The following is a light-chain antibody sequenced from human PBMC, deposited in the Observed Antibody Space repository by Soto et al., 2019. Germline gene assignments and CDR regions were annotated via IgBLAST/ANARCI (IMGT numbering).Light chain of an antibody. CDR2: EVN. Sequence: QSVLTQPPSASGSPGQSVTISCTGTSSDVGGYNYVSWYQQHPGKVPKLMIYEVNEWPSGVPDRFSGSKSGNTASLTVSGLQAEDEADYYCSSFAGSNPVVFGGGTKLTVL. CDR3: SSFAGSNPVV. CDR1: SSDVGGYNY. V-gene: IGLV2-8*01. J-gene: IGLJ2*01.